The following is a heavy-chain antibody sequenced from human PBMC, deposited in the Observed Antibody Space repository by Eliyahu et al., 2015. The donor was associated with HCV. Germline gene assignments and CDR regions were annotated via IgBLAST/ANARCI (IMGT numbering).Heavy chain of an antibody. D-gene: IGHD3-10*01. V-gene: IGHV3-15*01. CDR2: IKSKTDGGTT. J-gene: IGHJ6*03. CDR1: GFXFSKAW. CDR3: TTGAPGGFDYYLDV. Sequence: EVQLVESGGGLVKPGGSLRLSCAASGFXFSKAWMSWVRQAPGKGLEWIGRIKSKTDGGTTDYAAPVKGRFTISRDDSKSTLQMNSLKTEDTAVYYCTTGAPGGFDYYLDVWGQGTTVTVSS.